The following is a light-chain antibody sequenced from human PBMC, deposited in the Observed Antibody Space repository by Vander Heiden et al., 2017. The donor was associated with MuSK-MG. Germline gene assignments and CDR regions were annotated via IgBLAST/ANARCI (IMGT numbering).Light chain of an antibody. J-gene: IGKJ1*01. CDR1: QSVSSF. Sequence: DVQMTQSPSSLSASVGDRVTITCRTSQSVSSFLNWYQQTPGNAPKLLIYAASRLQSGVPSRFCGSGSGTDFTLTITKLQPDDFATYYCQQSLSVPRTFGQGTKVEFK. V-gene: IGKV1-39*01. CDR2: AAS. CDR3: QQSLSVPRT.